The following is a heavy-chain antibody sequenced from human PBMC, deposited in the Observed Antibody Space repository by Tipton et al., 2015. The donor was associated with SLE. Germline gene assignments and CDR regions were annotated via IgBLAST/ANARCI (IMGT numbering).Heavy chain of an antibody. CDR2: VSHDGGA. CDR1: DGSLSGYY. V-gene: IGHV4-34*01. CDR3: ARAPLRGYSYGLYFDY. Sequence: TLSLTCTVFDGSLSGYYWTWIRQSPGKGLEWIGEVSHDGGANYNPSLKSRVTISVDTSRNQFSLKLTSVTAADTAMYYCARAPLRGYSYGLYFDYWGQGMLVAVSS. J-gene: IGHJ4*02. D-gene: IGHD5-18*01.